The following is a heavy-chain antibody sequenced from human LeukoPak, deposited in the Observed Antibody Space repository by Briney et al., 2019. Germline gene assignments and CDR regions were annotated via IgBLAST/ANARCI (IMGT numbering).Heavy chain of an antibody. CDR3: AREVFYCADC. J-gene: IGHJ4*02. CDR2: IYTSIST. Sequence: SETLSLTCTVSGGSINSDTYYWSWIRQPAWKGLEWIGRIYTSISTSYNPSLQSPVTISVDTSNNQFSLKLRSVTAADTAVYYCAREVFYCADCWGQGTLVTVSS. D-gene: IGHD2-8*02. CDR1: GGSINSDTYY. V-gene: IGHV4-61*02.